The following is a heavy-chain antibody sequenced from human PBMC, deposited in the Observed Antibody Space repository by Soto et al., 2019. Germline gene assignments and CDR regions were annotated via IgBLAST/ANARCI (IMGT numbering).Heavy chain of an antibody. CDR2: VHHSGTT. D-gene: IGHD3-10*01. V-gene: IGHV4-4*02. CDR3: ARGVYYRWVY. CDR1: SGSVNTDYW. Sequence: SETLSLTCAVSSGSVNTDYWWSWVRQSPGKGLGWIGEVHHSGTTNYIQSLTSRLTMSVDKSGNQVSLGLTSVAAADTAVYYCARGVYYRWVYWGQGTLVTVSS. J-gene: IGHJ4*02.